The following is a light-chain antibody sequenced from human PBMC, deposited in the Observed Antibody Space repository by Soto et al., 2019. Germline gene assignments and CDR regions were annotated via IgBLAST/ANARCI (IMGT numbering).Light chain of an antibody. J-gene: IGKJ4*01. CDR1: ESFSRW. Sequence: DIQMTQSPTTLSASVGDRVTITCRANESFSRWLAWYQQKPGKAPKLLIYQASRLQSGVPSRFSGSGSGTEFTLTISSLQPDDLATYYCQQSYSSPPFFGGGTKVDIK. CDR2: QAS. CDR3: QQSYSSPPF. V-gene: IGKV1-5*03.